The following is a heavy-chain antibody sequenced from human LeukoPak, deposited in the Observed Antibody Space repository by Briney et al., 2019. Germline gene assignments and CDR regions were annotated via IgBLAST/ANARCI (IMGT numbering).Heavy chain of an antibody. CDR3: ARGLLYSTSSHVSDI. CDR2: MTPNSGNT. J-gene: IGHJ3*02. V-gene: IGHV1-8*01. CDR1: GYTFTNYD. D-gene: IGHD6-6*01. Sequence: ASVKVSCKASGYTFTNYDINWVRQATGQGLEWMGWMTPNSGNTGYAQRFQGRVTMTRNTSISTAYMELSSLRSEDTAVYYCARGLLYSTSSHVSDIWVQGTMVTVSS.